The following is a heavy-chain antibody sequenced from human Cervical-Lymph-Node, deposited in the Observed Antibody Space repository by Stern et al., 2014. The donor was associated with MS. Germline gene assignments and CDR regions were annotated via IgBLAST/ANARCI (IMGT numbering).Heavy chain of an antibody. J-gene: IGHJ3*02. V-gene: IGHV2-70*04. Sequence: QVTLRESGPALVKPTQTLTLTCTFSGFSLSTSGMRVSWIRQPPGKALEWLASIDWDDDKFYSTSLKTRLTISKDTSKNQVVLTMTNMDPVDTATYYCARLQSGIGDTLDIWGQGTMVTVSS. CDR2: IDWDDDK. D-gene: IGHD3-10*01. CDR3: ARLQSGIGDTLDI. CDR1: GFSLSTSGMR.